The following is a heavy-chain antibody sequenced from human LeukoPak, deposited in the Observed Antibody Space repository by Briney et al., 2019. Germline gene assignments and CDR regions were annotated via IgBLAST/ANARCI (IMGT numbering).Heavy chain of an antibody. D-gene: IGHD3-3*01. CDR3: ARKLRIFGVVSGAIDI. CDR2: IKPDGSEK. Sequence: GGSLRLSCAASGFTFSSSWMSWVRQAPGKGLEWVTNIKPDGSEKYYVDSVKGRFTISRDNAKNSLYLQMNSLRAEDTAVYYCARKLRIFGVVSGAIDIWGQGTMVTVSS. J-gene: IGHJ3*02. CDR1: GFTFSSSW. V-gene: IGHV3-7*01.